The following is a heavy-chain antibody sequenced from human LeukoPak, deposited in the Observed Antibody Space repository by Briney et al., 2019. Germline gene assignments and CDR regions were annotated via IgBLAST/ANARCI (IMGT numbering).Heavy chain of an antibody. CDR3: ARKALYPYYYGMDV. CDR1: GYTFTSYG. CDR2: ISAYNGNT. D-gene: IGHD2-2*02. V-gene: IGHV1-18*01. Sequence: ASVKVSCKASGYTFTSYGISWVRQAPGQGLEWMGWISAYNGNTNYAQKLQGRVTMTTDTSTSTAYMELRSLRSVDTAVYYCARKALYPYYYGMDVWGQGTTVTVSS. J-gene: IGHJ6*02.